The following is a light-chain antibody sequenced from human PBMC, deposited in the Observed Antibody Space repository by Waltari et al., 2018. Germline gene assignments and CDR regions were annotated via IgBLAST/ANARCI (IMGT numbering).Light chain of an antibody. CDR1: SSDVGGYNY. V-gene: IGLV2-14*01. CDR3: SSHTSSSTRL. Sequence: QSALTQPASVSGSPGQSITISCTGTSSDVGGYNYVSWYQQHPGKAPKLMIYEVSNRPSGVSNRFSGSKSGNTASLTISGLQAEDEADYYCSSHTSSSTRLFGGGTKLTLL. J-gene: IGLJ2*01. CDR2: EVS.